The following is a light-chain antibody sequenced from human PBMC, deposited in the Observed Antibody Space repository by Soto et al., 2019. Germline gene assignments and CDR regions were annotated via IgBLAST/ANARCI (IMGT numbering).Light chain of an antibody. CDR3: QQYKNWPL. V-gene: IGKV3-15*01. J-gene: IGKJ5*01. Sequence: EIVMTQSPSTLSVSTGERVTLSFRTSHSVNSHVAWYQQKPGQAPRLLLYGASTRAAGIPVRFSGSGFGTEFTLTISSLQSEDFAVYYCQQYKNWPLFGQGTRLEIK. CDR1: HSVNSH. CDR2: GAS.